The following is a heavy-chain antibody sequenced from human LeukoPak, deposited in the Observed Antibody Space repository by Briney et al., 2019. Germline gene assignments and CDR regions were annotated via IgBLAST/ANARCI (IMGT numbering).Heavy chain of an antibody. CDR3: ARGEAYDSSGYYLG. CDR2: ISAYNGNT. J-gene: IGHJ4*02. D-gene: IGHD3-22*01. CDR1: GYTFTSYG. Sequence: ASVTVSCKASGYTFTSYGISWVRQAPGQGLEWMGWISAYNGNTNYAQKLQGRVTMTTDTSTSTAYMELRSLRSDDTAVYYCARGEAYDSSGYYLGWGQGTLVTVSS. V-gene: IGHV1-18*01.